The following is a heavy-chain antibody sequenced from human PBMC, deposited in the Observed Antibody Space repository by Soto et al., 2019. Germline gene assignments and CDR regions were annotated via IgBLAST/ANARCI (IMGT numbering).Heavy chain of an antibody. D-gene: IGHD3-3*01. Sequence: QMQLQESGAGLVKPSQTLSLTCTVSGGSFSSGAYYWSWIRQLPGKGLEWMGYIYRSGNAYYNPSLESRLTLSVDTSKNQFSQTLSSVTAEDTAVYYCARKNDYWTGSFYYSELDVWGPGTTVTVSS. CDR1: GGSFSSGAYY. J-gene: IGHJ6*02. V-gene: IGHV4-31*03. CDR3: ARKNDYWTGSFYYSELDV. CDR2: IYRSGNA.